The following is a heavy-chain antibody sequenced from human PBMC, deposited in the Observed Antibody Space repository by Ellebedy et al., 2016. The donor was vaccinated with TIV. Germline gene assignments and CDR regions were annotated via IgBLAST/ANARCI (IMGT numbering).Heavy chain of an antibody. J-gene: IGHJ6*02. D-gene: IGHD2-21*01. CDR1: GSTFRNYA. CDR2: ISKDGRKN. V-gene: IGHV3-30*04. Sequence: GGSLRLSXVVSGSTFRNYAMHWVRQAPGKGLEWVSVISKDGRKNYYVDSVKGRFTISRDNSKNTLYVEMNSLRPDDTGIYYCAREGVDYSGMDVWGQGTTVIVSS. CDR3: AREGVDYSGMDV.